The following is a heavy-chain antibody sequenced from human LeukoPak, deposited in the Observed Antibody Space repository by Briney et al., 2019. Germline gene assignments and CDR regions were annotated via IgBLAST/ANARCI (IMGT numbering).Heavy chain of an antibody. J-gene: IGHJ4*02. CDR3: AREDSSSGWYNYFDN. V-gene: IGHV4-4*07. CDR1: GDSISGYY. CDR2: VSTTGIT. Sequence: SETLSLTCTDSGDSISGYYWSWIRQPAGKGLEWIGRVSTTGITDSNPSLKSRVTMSIDTSKNQFSLKLSSVTAADTAVYYCAREDSSSGWYNYFDNWGQGALVTVSS. D-gene: IGHD6-13*01.